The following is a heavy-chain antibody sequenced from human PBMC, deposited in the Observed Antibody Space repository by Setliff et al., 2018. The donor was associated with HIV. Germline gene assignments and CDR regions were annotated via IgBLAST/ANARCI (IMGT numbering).Heavy chain of an antibody. V-gene: IGHV4-4*02. CDR1: GGSISSSNW. CDR3: ARDGAGDYIRGMDG. D-gene: IGHD4-17*01. J-gene: IGHJ6*01. CDR2: IYQSGSP. Sequence: PSETLSLTCAVSGGSISSSNWWSWVRQPPGKGLERIGEIYQSGSPNDNPSLKSRVTITVDKSKNQFSLKLSSLTAADTAVYYRARDGAGDYIRGMDGWGQGTTVTVSS.